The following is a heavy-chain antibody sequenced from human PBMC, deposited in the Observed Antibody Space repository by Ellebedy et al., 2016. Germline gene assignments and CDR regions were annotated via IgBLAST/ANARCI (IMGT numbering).Heavy chain of an antibody. CDR2: IYYSGST. Sequence: GSLRLSCTVSGGSISSYYWSWIRQPPGKGLEWIGYIYYSGSTNYNPSLKSRVTISVDTSKNQFSLKLSSVTAADTAVYYCARGIVGVYYFDYWGQGTLVTVSS. CDR3: ARGIVGVYYFDY. D-gene: IGHD1-26*01. J-gene: IGHJ4*02. V-gene: IGHV4-59*01. CDR1: GGSISSYY.